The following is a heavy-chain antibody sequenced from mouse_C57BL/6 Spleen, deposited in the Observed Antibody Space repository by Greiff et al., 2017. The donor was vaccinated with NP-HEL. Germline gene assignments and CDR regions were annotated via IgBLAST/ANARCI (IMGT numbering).Heavy chain of an antibody. CDR1: GYTFTSYW. CDR3: ARGGSNLYFDY. CDR2: IDPSASYT. J-gene: IGHJ2*01. D-gene: IGHD6-1*01. Sequence: QVQLQQPGAELVKPGASVKLSCKASGYTFTSYWMQWVKQRPGQGLEWIGEIDPSASYTNYNQKFKGKATLTVDTSSSTAYMQLSSLTSEDSAVDYCARGGSNLYFDYWGQGTTLTVSS. V-gene: IGHV1-50*01.